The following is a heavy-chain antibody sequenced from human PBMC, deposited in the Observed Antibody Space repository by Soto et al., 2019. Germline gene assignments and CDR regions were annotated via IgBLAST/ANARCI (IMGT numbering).Heavy chain of an antibody. V-gene: IGHV4-39*01. Sequence: SETLSLTCTVSGGSISSSSYYWGWIRQPPGKGLEWIGSIYYSGSTYYNPSLKSRVTISVDTSKNQFSLKLSSVTAADTAVYYCVRHLVVDDYIWGSYRKYYYYYMDVWGKGTTVTVSS. CDR2: IYYSGST. D-gene: IGHD3-16*02. J-gene: IGHJ6*03. CDR1: GGSISSSSYY. CDR3: VRHLVVDDYIWGSYRKYYYYYMDV.